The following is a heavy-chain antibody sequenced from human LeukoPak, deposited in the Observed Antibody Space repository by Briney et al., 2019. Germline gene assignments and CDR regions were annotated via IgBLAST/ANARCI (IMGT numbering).Heavy chain of an antibody. Sequence: SGGSLRLSCAASGFTFSSYAMSWVRQAPGKGLEWDSAISGSGGSTYYADSVKGRFTISRDNSKNTLYLQMNSLRAEDTAVYYCAKDLKYYDILSGPARGFNMDVWGKGTTVTISS. J-gene: IGHJ6*03. CDR2: ISGSGGST. D-gene: IGHD3-9*01. V-gene: IGHV3-23*01. CDR3: AKDLKYYDILSGPARGFNMDV. CDR1: GFTFSSYA.